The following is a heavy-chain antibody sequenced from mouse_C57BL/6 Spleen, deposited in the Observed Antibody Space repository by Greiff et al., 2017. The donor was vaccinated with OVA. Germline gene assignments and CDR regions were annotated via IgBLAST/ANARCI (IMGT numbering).Heavy chain of an antibody. V-gene: IGHV1-55*01. Sequence: QVQLQQPGAELVKPGASVKMSCKASGYTFTSYWITWVKQRPGQGLEWIGDIYPGGGITNYNQKFKGKATLTVDTSSSTAYMQLSSLTSEDSAVYYWARSGANCDPFAYWGQGTTLSVSS. J-gene: IGHJ2*01. D-gene: IGHD4-1*01. CDR1: GYTFTSYW. CDR2: IYPGGGIT. CDR3: ARSGANCDPFAY.